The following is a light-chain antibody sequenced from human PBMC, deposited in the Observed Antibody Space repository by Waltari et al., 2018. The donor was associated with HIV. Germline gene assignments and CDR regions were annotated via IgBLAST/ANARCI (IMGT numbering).Light chain of an antibody. CDR1: RSDVGGYEH. CDR3: SSYTSSISVV. J-gene: IGLJ2*01. Sequence: QSALTQPASVSGSPGQSITISCTGTRSDVGGYEHVSLYQQHPGKTPQLLIFEVSNRPSGFSNRFSGSKSGNTSSLTISVLQAEDEADYYCSSYTSSISVVFGGGTKLTVL. CDR2: EVS. V-gene: IGLV2-14*01.